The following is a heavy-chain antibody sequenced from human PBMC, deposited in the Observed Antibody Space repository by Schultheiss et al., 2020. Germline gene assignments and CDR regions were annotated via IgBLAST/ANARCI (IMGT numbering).Heavy chain of an antibody. CDR1: GFTFSSYA. Sequence: GGSLRLSCAASGFTFSSYAMSWVRQAPGKGLEWVPAISGSGVSTYYADSVKGRFTISRDNAKNSLYLQMNSLRAEDTAVYYCARDRTGIVGGTHADYWGQGSLVTVSS. V-gene: IGHV3-23*01. D-gene: IGHD1-26*01. CDR2: ISGSGVST. CDR3: ARDRTGIVGGTHADY. J-gene: IGHJ4*02.